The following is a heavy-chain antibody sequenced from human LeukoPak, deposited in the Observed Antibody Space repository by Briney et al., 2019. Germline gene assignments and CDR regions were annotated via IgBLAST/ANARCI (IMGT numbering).Heavy chain of an antibody. Sequence: QTGGSLRLSCAASGFTFSSYWMSWVRQAPGKGLEWVANIKQDGSEKYYVDSVKGRFTISRDNAKNSLYLQMNSLRAEDTAVYYCARDLSDIVVVVASVADYYYGMDVWGQGTTVTVSS. D-gene: IGHD2-15*01. CDR3: ARDLSDIVVVVASVADYYYGMDV. CDR2: IKQDGSEK. CDR1: GFTFSSYW. V-gene: IGHV3-7*01. J-gene: IGHJ6*02.